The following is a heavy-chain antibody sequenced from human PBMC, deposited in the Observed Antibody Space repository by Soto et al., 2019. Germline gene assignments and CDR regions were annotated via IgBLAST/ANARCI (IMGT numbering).Heavy chain of an antibody. J-gene: IGHJ4*02. V-gene: IGHV3-30-3*01. D-gene: IGHD3-10*01. CDR3: ARTFDMVSYYFDS. CDR2: TSYDGPTN. Sequence: GGSLRLSCSASGFTFSSYPLHWVRLAPGKVLEWVAVTSYDGPTNHYADSVKGRFTVSRDNPRKTLYLQMSSLTTEDTAVYYCARTFDMVSYYFDSWGQGTLVTVSS. CDR1: GFTFSSYP.